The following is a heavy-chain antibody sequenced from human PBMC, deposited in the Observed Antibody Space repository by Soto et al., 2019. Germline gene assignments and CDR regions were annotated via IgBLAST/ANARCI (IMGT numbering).Heavy chain of an antibody. V-gene: IGHV4-31*03. Sequence: SETLSLTCTVSGGSISSGGYYWSWIRQHPGKGLEWIGYIYYSGSTYYNPSLKSRVTISVDTSKNQFSLKLSSVTAADTAVYYCARRWYISSAFDIWGQGTMVTVSS. J-gene: IGHJ3*02. CDR3: ARRWYISSAFDI. CDR1: GGSISSGGYY. D-gene: IGHD6-13*01. CDR2: IYYSGST.